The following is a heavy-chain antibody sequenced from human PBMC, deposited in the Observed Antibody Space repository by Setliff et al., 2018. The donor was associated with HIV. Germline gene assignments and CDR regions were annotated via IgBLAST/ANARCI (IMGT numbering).Heavy chain of an antibody. Sequence: SETLSLTCTVSGGPISRYYWSWIRQPPGKGLEWIAYIFYRGSTNYNPSLKSRVTISVDSSKNQFSLKLSSVTAADTAVYYCARIVRWELVATSTFFYYYMDVWGKGTTVTVSS. V-gene: IGHV4-59*08. CDR2: IFYRGST. J-gene: IGHJ6*03. D-gene: IGHD1-26*01. CDR1: GGPISRYY. CDR3: ARIVRWELVATSTFFYYYMDV.